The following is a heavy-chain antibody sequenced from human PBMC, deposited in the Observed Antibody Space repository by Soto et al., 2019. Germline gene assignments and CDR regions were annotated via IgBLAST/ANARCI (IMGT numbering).Heavy chain of an antibody. CDR2: IRSKAKNYAT. J-gene: IGHJ4*02. Sequence: EVKLVESGGGLVQPGGPVKLSCAASGFTFSGSSMHWVRQASGKGLEWVGGIRSKAKNYATTYSESLKGRFIISRDDSKNTTFLQMSSLRTEDTAMYYCAIEGAGFGQWGQGTLVTVSS. CDR1: GFTFSGSS. CDR3: AIEGAGFGQ. V-gene: IGHV3-73*01. D-gene: IGHD1-26*01.